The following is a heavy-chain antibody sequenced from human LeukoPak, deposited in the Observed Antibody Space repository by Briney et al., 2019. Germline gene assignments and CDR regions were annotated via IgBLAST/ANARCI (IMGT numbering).Heavy chain of an antibody. J-gene: IGHJ4*02. CDR2: INHSGST. Sequence: SETLSLTCAVYGGSFSGYYWSWIRQPPGKGLEWIGEINHSGSTSYNPSLKSRVTISVDTSKNQFSLKLSSVTAADTVVYYCARGLGYYDSSVGYWGQGTLVTVSS. V-gene: IGHV4-34*01. D-gene: IGHD3-22*01. CDR3: ARGLGYYDSSVGY. CDR1: GGSFSGYY.